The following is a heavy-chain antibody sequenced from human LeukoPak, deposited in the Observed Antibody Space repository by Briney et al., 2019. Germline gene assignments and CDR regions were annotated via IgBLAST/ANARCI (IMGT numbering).Heavy chain of an antibody. CDR3: ARAVYSSSWYNEYFQH. J-gene: IGHJ1*01. V-gene: IGHV3-7*01. CDR2: IKQDGSEK. D-gene: IGHD6-13*01. CDR1: GFTFSSYW. Sequence: PGGSLRLSCAASGFTFSSYWMSWVRQAPGKGLEWVANIKQDGSEKYYVDSVKGRFTISRDNAKNSLYLQMNSLRAEDTAVYYCARAVYSSSWYNEYFQHWGQGTLVTVSS.